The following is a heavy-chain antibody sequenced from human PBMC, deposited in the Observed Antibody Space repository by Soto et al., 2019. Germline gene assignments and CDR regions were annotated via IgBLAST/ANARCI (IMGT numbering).Heavy chain of an antibody. J-gene: IGHJ4*02. D-gene: IGHD2-15*01. V-gene: IGHV4-61*01. CDR2: IYYTVGT. CDR3: ARSYCSGGSCFYFDY. CDR1: GGSISTSSYY. Sequence: SDALSLTCTVSGGSISTSSYYWSWIRQPPGKGLECIGYIYYTVGTNYNPSRKSRVTISLDTSKNQFSLKLSSVTAADTAVYYCARSYCSGGSCFYFDYWGQGTLVTASS.